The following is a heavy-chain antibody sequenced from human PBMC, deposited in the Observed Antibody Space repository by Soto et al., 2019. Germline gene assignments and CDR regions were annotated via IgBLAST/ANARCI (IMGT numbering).Heavy chain of an antibody. CDR2: LYSSGST. D-gene: IGHD1-26*01. CDR1: GGSISSHH. J-gene: IGHJ4*02. V-gene: IGHV4-4*07. CDR3: VRVGDTGTYPDY. Sequence: QVQLQESGPGLVKPSETLSLTCSVSGGSISSHHWSWIRQPAGKGLEWIGRLYSSGSTNYNPSLKRRVNMSLDTSKNQFFLRLSSVTAADTAVYFCVRVGDTGTYPDYWGQGTLVTVSS.